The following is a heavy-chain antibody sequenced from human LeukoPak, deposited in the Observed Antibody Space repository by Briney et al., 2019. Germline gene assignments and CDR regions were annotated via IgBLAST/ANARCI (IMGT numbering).Heavy chain of an antibody. J-gene: IGHJ6*02. Sequence: GGSLRLSCAASGFTFSSYSMNWVRQAPGKGLEWVSSISSSSSYIYYADSVKGRFTISRDNSKNTLYLQMNSLRAEDTAVYYCARDLLRYCSGGSCQGAYYGMDVWGQGTTVTVSS. CDR3: ARDLLRYCSGGSCQGAYYGMDV. CDR1: GFTFSSYS. CDR2: ISSSSSYI. D-gene: IGHD2-15*01. V-gene: IGHV3-21*01.